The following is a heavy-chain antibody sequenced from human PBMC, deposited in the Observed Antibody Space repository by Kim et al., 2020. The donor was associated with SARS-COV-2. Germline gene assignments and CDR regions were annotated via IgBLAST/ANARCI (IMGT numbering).Heavy chain of an antibody. CDR2: IIPIFGTA. CDR3: ARSLRLRYFDLACWFDP. Sequence: SVKVSCKASGGTFSSYAISWVRQAPGQGLEWMGGIIPIFGTANYAQKFQGRVTITADKSTSTAYMELSSLRSEDTAVYYCARSLRLRYFDLACWFDPWGQGTLVTVSS. J-gene: IGHJ5*02. D-gene: IGHD3-9*01. CDR1: GGTFSSYA. V-gene: IGHV1-69*06.